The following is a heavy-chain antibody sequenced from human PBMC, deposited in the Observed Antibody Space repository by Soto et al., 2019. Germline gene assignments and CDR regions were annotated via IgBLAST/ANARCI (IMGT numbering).Heavy chain of an antibody. V-gene: IGHV1-18*01. J-gene: IGHJ4*02. CDR3: ARDSPPPRE. CDR2: ISASNGNT. CDR1: GYTFTSYA. Sequence: QVQLVQSGAEVKKPGSSVKVSCKASGYTFTSYAISWVRQAPGQGLEWMGWISASNGNTNYAQKLQGRTPMTTATSTSTAYMELRSLRYDDTAVDSCARDSPPPREWGQGTLVTVSS.